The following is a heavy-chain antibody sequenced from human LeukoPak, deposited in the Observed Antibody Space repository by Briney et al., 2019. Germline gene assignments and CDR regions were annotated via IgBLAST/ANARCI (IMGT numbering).Heavy chain of an antibody. V-gene: IGHV5-51*01. Sequence: GESLKISCKWSGYSFLSHWIGWVRQMPGKGLEWMGIIYPGDSDTRYNPSFQGQVTISADKSISTAYLQWSSLKASDTAMYYCARHASPYSSNYYFDYWGQGALVTVSS. CDR3: ARHASPYSSNYYFDY. J-gene: IGHJ4*02. D-gene: IGHD6-13*01. CDR1: GYSFLSHW. CDR2: IYPGDSDT.